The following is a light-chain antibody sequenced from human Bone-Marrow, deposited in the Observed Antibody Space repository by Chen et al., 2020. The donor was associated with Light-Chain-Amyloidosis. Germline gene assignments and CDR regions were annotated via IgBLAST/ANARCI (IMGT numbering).Light chain of an antibody. CDR3: QVWDRSSDRPV. Sequence: SYVLTQPSSVSVAPGQTATIAWGGNNIGPTSVHWYQQTPGQAPLLVVYDDSDRPSGIPGRLSGSNSGNTATLTISRVEAGDEADYYCQVWDRSSDRPVFGGGTKLTVL. V-gene: IGLV3-21*02. CDR2: DDS. J-gene: IGLJ3*02. CDR1: NIGPTS.